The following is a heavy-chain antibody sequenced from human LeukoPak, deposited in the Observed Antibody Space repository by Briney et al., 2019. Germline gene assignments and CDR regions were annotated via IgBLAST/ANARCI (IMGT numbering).Heavy chain of an antibody. J-gene: IGHJ6*02. CDR3: AREWRKEGITMVRGVNYGMDV. CDR2: SNPNSGGT. Sequence: ASGKVSCNASGHTFTRYYMHWVRQAPGQGLEWMGWSNPNSGGTNYAQKFQGWVTMTRDTSISTAYMELSRLRSDDTAVYYCAREWRKEGITMVRGVNYGMDVWGQGTTVTVSS. CDR1: GHTFTRYY. V-gene: IGHV1-2*04. D-gene: IGHD3-10*01.